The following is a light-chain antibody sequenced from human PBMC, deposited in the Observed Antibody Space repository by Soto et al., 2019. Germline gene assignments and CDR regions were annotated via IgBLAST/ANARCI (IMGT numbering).Light chain of an antibody. J-gene: IGKJ2*01. CDR2: KVS. Sequence: DIQMTQSPATLSASVGDRVTITCRASQSITSCLAWYQQKPGKAPKLLIYKVSTLGSGVPSRFSGSGSGTEFTLTISSLQPGDFATYYCQQCNSFPYTFGPGTKLEIK. CDR3: QQCNSFPYT. V-gene: IGKV1-5*03. CDR1: QSITSC.